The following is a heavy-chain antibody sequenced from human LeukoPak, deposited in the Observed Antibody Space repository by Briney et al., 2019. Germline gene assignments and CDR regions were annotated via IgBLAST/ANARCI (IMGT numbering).Heavy chain of an antibody. J-gene: IGHJ4*02. V-gene: IGHV3-9*01. CDR1: GFTFDDYA. Sequence: SGRSLRLSCAASGFTFDDYAMHWVRQAPGKGLEWVSGISWNSGSIGYADSVKGRFTISRDNAMNSLYLQMNSLRAEDTALYYCAKDQGAAAGTFFDYWGQGTLVTVSS. CDR3: AKDQGAAAGTFFDY. D-gene: IGHD6-13*01. CDR2: ISWNSGSI.